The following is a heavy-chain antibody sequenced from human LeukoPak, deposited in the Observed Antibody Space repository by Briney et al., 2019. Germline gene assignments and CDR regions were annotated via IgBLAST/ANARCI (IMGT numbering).Heavy chain of an antibody. J-gene: IGHJ4*02. D-gene: IGHD3-22*01. CDR2: IKSKPDGGTT. V-gene: IGHV3-15*07. CDR1: GFTFSNAW. Sequence: GGSLRLSCAASGFTFSNAWMNWVRQAPGKGLECVGRIKSKPDGGTTDYAAPVKGRFTISRDDSKNTLYLQMNSLKTEDTAVYYCTSETNYYDSSGYYSPFDYWGQGTLVTVSS. CDR3: TSETNYYDSSGYYSPFDY.